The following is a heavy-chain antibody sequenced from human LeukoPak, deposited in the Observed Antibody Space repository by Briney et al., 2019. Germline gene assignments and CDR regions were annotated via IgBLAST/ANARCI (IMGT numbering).Heavy chain of an antibody. D-gene: IGHD3-10*01. CDR2: IYHSGST. J-gene: IGHJ5*02. V-gene: IGHV4-38-2*02. CDR1: GYSISRGYY. CDR3: ARDMDRGRGWFDP. Sequence: SETLSLTCAVSGYSISRGYYWGWIRQPPGKGLEWIGSIYHSGSTYYNPSLKSRVTISVDTSKNQFSLKLSSVTAADTAVYYCARDMDRGRGWFDPWGQGTLVTVSS.